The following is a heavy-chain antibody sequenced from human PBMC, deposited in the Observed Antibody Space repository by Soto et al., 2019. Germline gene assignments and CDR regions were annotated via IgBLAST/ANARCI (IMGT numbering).Heavy chain of an antibody. CDR1: GFTFSSYS. V-gene: IGHV3-21*01. CDR2: ISSSSSYI. J-gene: IGHJ4*02. CDR3: ARDPNIAVAGRFDY. D-gene: IGHD6-19*01. Sequence: GGSLRLSCAASGFTFSSYSMNWVRQAPGKGLEWVSSISSSSSYIYYADSVKGRFTISRDNAKNSLYLQMNSLRAEDTAVYYCARDPNIAVAGRFDYWGQGTLVTVSS.